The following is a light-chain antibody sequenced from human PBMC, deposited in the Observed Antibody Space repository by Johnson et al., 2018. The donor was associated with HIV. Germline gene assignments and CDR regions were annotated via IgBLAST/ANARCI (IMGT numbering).Light chain of an antibody. CDR3: GTWDSSLSARV. CDR2: KNN. V-gene: IGLV1-51*02. CDR1: SSNFGNNY. J-gene: IGLJ1*01. Sequence: QLVLTQPPSVSAAPVQKVTISCSTNSSNFGNNYVSWYQQLPGTAPKLLIYKNNKRPSGIPDRFSGSKSGTSATLGITGLQPGDEADYYCGTWDSSLSARVFGTGTKVTVL.